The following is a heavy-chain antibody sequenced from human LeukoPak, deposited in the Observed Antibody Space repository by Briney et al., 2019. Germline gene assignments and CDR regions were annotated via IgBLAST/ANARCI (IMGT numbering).Heavy chain of an antibody. CDR2: IYYSGST. CDR3: ARQHSIDGMDV. Sequence: PSETLSLTCTVSGGTISSYYWSWIRQPPGRGLEWIGYIYYSGSTNYNPSLKSRVTISVYTSKNKFSLKLSSVTAADTAVYYCARQHSIDGMDVWGQETTVTVSS. D-gene: IGHD3-3*02. V-gene: IGHV4-59*08. CDR1: GGTISSYY. J-gene: IGHJ6*02.